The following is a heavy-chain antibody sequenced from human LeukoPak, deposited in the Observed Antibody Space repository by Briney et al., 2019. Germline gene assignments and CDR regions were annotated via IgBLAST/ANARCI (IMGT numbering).Heavy chain of an antibody. D-gene: IGHD1-26*01. J-gene: IGHJ4*02. CDR3: ARCSGSPISGSYYRYFDY. CDR2: MDPNSGNT. Sequence: ASVKVSCKASGYTFTSYDINWVRQATGQGLEWMGWMDPNSGNTGYAQKFQGRVTMTRNTSISTAYMELSSLRSDDTAVYYCARCSGSPISGSYYRYFDYWGQGTLVTVSS. CDR1: GYTFTSYD. V-gene: IGHV1-8*01.